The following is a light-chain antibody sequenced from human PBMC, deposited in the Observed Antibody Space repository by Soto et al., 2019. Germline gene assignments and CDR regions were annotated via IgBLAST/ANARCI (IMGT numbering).Light chain of an antibody. V-gene: IGLV1-51*02. J-gene: IGLJ1*01. CDR3: AAWDTSLSAYV. CDR1: SSNIGNNY. CDR2: END. Sequence: QSVLTQPPSVSAAPGQRVAISCSGSSSNIGNNYVSWYQQLPGTAPKLLMYENDERPSGIPDRFSGSKSGTSATLGITGLQTGAEASYYCAAWDTSLSAYVFGTGTKLTVL.